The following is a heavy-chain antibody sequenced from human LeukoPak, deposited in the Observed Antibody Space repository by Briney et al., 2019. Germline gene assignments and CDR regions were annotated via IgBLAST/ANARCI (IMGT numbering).Heavy chain of an antibody. CDR1: GGSISSGDYY. D-gene: IGHD4-23*01. CDR3: ARDLLNEGNHLDY. J-gene: IGHJ4*02. V-gene: IGHV4-30-4*01. Sequence: SETLSLTCTVSGGSISSGDYYRSWIRQPPGTGLEWIGYIYYSGSTYYNPSLKSRVTISVDTSKNQFSLKLSSVTAADTAVYYCARDLLNEGNHLDYWGQGTLVTVSS. CDR2: IYYSGST.